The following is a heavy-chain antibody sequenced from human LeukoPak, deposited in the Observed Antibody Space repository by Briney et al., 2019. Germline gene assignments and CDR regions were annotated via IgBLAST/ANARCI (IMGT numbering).Heavy chain of an antibody. CDR2: ISGSGGST. J-gene: IGHJ4*02. D-gene: IGHD6-19*01. Sequence: GGSLRLSXAASEFTFSSYAMSWVRQAPGKGLEWVSAISGSGGSTYYADSVKGRFTISRDNSKNTLYLQMNSLRAEDTAVYYCANAGIAVAGTDYWGQGTLVTVSS. CDR1: EFTFSSYA. CDR3: ANAGIAVAGTDY. V-gene: IGHV3-23*01.